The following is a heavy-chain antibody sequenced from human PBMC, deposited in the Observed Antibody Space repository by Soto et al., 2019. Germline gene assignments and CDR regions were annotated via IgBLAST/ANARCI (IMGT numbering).Heavy chain of an antibody. CDR3: ARGVQYHYDY. Sequence: QVQLVESVGGVVQPGRSLRLSCAASGFTFSSYAMHWVRQAPGKGLEWMAVISYDGSNKYYADSVKGRFTISRDNSKNTLYLQMNSLRAEDTAVYYCARGVQYHYDYWGQGTLVTVSS. D-gene: IGHD2-2*01. CDR2: ISYDGSNK. CDR1: GFTFSSYA. V-gene: IGHV3-30-3*01. J-gene: IGHJ4*02.